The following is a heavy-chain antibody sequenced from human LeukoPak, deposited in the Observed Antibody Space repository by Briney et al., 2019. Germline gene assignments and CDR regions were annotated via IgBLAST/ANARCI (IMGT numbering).Heavy chain of an antibody. CDR1: GGTFSSYA. Sequence: GASVTVSCTASGGTFSSYAISWVRQAPGQGLEWMGGIIPIFGTANYAQKFQGRVTITADESTSTAYMELSSLRSEDTAVYYCVRTPPNWGADYWGQGTLVTVSS. D-gene: IGHD3-16*01. CDR2: IIPIFGTA. CDR3: VRTPPNWGADY. V-gene: IGHV1-69*13. J-gene: IGHJ4*02.